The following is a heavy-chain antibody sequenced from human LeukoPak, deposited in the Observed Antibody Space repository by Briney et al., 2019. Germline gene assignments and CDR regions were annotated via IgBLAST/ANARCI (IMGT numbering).Heavy chain of an antibody. CDR1: GGSISSGDYY. V-gene: IGHV4-30-4*08. J-gene: IGHJ6*03. CDR3: ARSHYDSSGYYPPGPYYYYMDV. Sequence: SETLSLTCTVSGGSISSGDYYWSWIRQPPGKGLEWIGYIYYSGSTYYNPSLKSRVTISVDTSKNQFSLKLSSVTAADTAVYYCARSHYDSSGYYPPGPYYYYMDVWGKGTTVTVSS. D-gene: IGHD3-22*01. CDR2: IYYSGST.